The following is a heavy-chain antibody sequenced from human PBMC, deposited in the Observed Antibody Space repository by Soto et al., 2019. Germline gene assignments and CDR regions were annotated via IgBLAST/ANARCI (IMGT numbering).Heavy chain of an antibody. Sequence: QVQLQQWGAGLLKPSETLSLTCAVYGGSFSGYYWRWIRQPPGKGLEWIGEINHSGSTNYNPSLKSRVTISVDTSKNQFSLKLSSVTAADTAVYYCARGRPPYIVVVPAAIRWFDPWGQGTLVTVSS. V-gene: IGHV4-34*01. CDR1: GGSFSGYY. CDR3: ARGRPPYIVVVPAAIRWFDP. CDR2: INHSGST. J-gene: IGHJ5*02. D-gene: IGHD2-2*01.